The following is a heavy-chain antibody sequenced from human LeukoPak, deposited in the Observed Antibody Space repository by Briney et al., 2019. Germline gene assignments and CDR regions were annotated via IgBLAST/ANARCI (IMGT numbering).Heavy chain of an antibody. Sequence: SETLSLTCTVSGGSISSYYWSWIRQPPGKGLEWIGYIYYSGSTNYNPSLKSRVTISVDTSKNQLSLKLSSVTAADTAVYYCASLPPHDFWSGYQTWGQGTLVTVSS. J-gene: IGHJ5*02. CDR1: GGSISSYY. CDR2: IYYSGST. V-gene: IGHV4-59*01. CDR3: ASLPPHDFWSGYQT. D-gene: IGHD3-3*01.